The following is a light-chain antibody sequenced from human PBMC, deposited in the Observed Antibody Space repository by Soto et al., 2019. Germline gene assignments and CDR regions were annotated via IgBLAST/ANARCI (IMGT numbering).Light chain of an antibody. V-gene: IGLV1-40*01. Sequence: QAVVTQPPSVSGAPGQRVTISCTGSSSNIGAGYDVHWYQQLPGTAPKLLIYGNSNRPSGVPDRFSGSKSGTSASLAITGLQAEAEAGYYCQSYDSSLSGYVFGTGTKVTVL. J-gene: IGLJ1*01. CDR3: QSYDSSLSGYV. CDR2: GNS. CDR1: SSNIGAGYD.